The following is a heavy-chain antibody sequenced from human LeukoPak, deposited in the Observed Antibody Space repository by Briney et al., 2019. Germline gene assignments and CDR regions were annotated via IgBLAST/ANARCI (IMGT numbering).Heavy chain of an antibody. V-gene: IGHV4-38-2*01. J-gene: IGHJ4*02. CDR2: IYHSGST. CDR1: GYSISSGYY. D-gene: IGHD3-3*01. Sequence: PSETLSLTCAVSGYSISSGYYWGWIRQPPGKGLEWIGSIYHSGSTYYNPSLKSRVTISVDSSKHQFSLKLSSVTAADTAVYYCARLGQVFGVVTHFDYWGQGTLVTVSS. CDR3: ARLGQVFGVVTHFDY.